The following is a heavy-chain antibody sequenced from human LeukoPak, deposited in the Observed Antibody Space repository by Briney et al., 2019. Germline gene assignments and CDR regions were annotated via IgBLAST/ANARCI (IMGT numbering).Heavy chain of an antibody. CDR2: INSDGSTT. D-gene: IGHD5-24*01. Sequence: GGSLRLSCAASGFTFSSYWMHWVRQAPGKGLVWVSRINSDGSTTNYADSVKGRFTISRDNAKNTLYRQMNSLRAEDTAVYYCASQRDGYTYWGQGTLVTVSS. V-gene: IGHV3-74*01. J-gene: IGHJ4*02. CDR1: GFTFSSYW. CDR3: ASQRDGYTY.